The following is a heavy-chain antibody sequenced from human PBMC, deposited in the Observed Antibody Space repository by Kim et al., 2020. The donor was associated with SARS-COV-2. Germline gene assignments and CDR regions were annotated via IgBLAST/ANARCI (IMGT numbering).Heavy chain of an antibody. Sequence: SVKVSCKASGGTFSSYAISWVRQAPGQGLEWMGGIIPIFGTANYAQKFQGRVTITADESTSTAYMELSSLRSEDTAVYYCARDSGAIFGVVISLGMDVWGQGTTVTVSS. CDR1: GGTFSSYA. V-gene: IGHV1-69*13. CDR3: ARDSGAIFGVVISLGMDV. CDR2: IIPIFGTA. J-gene: IGHJ6*02. D-gene: IGHD3-3*01.